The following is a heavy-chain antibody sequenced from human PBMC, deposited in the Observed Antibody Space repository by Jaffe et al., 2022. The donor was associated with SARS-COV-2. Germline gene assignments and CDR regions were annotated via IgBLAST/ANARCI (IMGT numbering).Heavy chain of an antibody. D-gene: IGHD5-12*01. V-gene: IGHV3-9*01. CDR2: ISWNSGSI. CDR3: AKDPQGGYDFGAFDI. J-gene: IGHJ3*02. CDR1: GFTFDDYA. Sequence: EVQLVESGGGLVQPGRSLRLSCAASGFTFDDYAMHWVRQAPGKGLEWVSGISWNSGSIGYADSVKGRFTISRDNAKNSLYLQMNSLRAEDTALYYCAKDPQGGYDFGAFDIWGQGTMVTVSS.